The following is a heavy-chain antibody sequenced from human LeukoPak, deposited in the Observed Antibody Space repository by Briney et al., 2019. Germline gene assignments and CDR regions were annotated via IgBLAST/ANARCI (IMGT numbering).Heavy chain of an antibody. CDR2: ITSDGSST. J-gene: IGHJ3*02. CDR1: GLTFSSYW. D-gene: IGHD3-16*01. V-gene: IGHV3-74*01. Sequence: GGSLRLSCEASGLTFSSYWMHWVRQAPGEGRVWVARITSDGSSTSHADSVKGRFTISRDNAKNTLYLQMNSLGAEDTAVYYCARDYAVGESFDIWGQGTLVTVSS. CDR3: ARDYAVGESFDI.